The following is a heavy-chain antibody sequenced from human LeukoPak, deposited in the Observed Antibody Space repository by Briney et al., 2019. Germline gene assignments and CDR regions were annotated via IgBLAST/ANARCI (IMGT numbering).Heavy chain of an antibody. D-gene: IGHD3-10*01. V-gene: IGHV5-51*01. CDR1: GYSFTNYW. CDR2: IYPGDSDT. J-gene: IGHJ4*02. CDR3: ARQSEMVRGVIPNKSFDY. Sequence: GESLKISCKGSGYSFTNYWIGWVRQMPGKGLEWMGIIYPGDSDTKYSPPFQGQVTISADKSISTAYLQWSSLKASDTAMYYCARQSEMVRGVIPNKSFDYWGQGTLVTVSS.